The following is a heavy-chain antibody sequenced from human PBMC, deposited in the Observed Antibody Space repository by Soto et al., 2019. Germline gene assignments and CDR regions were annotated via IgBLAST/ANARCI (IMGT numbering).Heavy chain of an antibody. CDR2: ISWNSGSI. CDR3: AKTISGYNWNDGFDY. D-gene: IGHD1-1*01. CDR1: GFTFDDYA. V-gene: IGHV3-9*01. J-gene: IGHJ4*02. Sequence: EVQLVESGGGLVQPGRSLRLSCAASGFTFDDYAMHWVRQALGKGLEWVSGISWNSGSIGYADSVKGRFTISRDNAKNSLYLQKNSLRAVDTALYYCAKTISGYNWNDGFDYWGQGTLVTVSS.